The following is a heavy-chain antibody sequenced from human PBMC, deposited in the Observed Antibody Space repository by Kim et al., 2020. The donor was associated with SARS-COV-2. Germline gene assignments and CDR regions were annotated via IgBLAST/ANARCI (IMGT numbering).Heavy chain of an antibody. CDR2: IIPIFGTA. J-gene: IGHJ6*02. CDR3: ASDTFPPPKSYYYYYGMDV. Sequence: SVKVSCKASGGTFSSYAISWVRQAPGQGLEWMGGIIPIFGTANYAQKFQGRVTITADESTSTAYMELSSLRSEDTAVYYCASDTFPPPKSYYYYYGMDVWGQGTTVTVSS. V-gene: IGHV1-69*13. CDR1: GGTFSSYA.